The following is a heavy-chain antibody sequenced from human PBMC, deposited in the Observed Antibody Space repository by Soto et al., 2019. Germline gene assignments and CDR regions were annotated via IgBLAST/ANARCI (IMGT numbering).Heavy chain of an antibody. D-gene: IGHD6-6*01. J-gene: IGHJ3*02. Sequence: SVKVSCKASGYTFTSYGISWVRQAPGQGLEWMGRIIPILGIANYAQKFQGRVTITADKSTSTAYVELSSLRSEDTAVYYCARDFTQGAYSSFDAFDIWGQGTMVTVSS. V-gene: IGHV1-69*04. CDR2: IIPILGIA. CDR3: ARDFTQGAYSSFDAFDI. CDR1: GYTFTSYG.